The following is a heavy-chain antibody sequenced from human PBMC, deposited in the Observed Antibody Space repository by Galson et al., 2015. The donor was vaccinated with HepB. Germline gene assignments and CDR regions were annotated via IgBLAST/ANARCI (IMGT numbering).Heavy chain of an antibody. CDR3: GNWGSS. CDR1: GFTFSSNW. V-gene: IGHV3-74*01. J-gene: IGHJ5*02. Sequence: SLRLSCAASGFTFSSNWMQWVRQAPGKGREWVSRINSDVSTTSYTDSVKGRFTISRDNAKNTLCLQMNSLRAEDTAVYYCGNWGSSWGQGTLVTVSS. D-gene: IGHD7-27*01. CDR2: INSDVSTT.